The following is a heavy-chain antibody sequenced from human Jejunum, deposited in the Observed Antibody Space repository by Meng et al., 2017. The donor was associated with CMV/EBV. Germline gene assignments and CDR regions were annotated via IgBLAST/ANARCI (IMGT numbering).Heavy chain of an antibody. V-gene: IGHV1-46*01. CDR1: GYTFSNYY. Sequence: GYTFSNYYLHWVRQAPGQGLDWMGIINPSGGSTSYAQKFQGRVIMARDTSTSTVYLELSSLRSEDTAVYYCARANCGGDCFQNGFDYWGQGTLVTVSS. CDR3: ARANCGGDCFQNGFDY. J-gene: IGHJ4*02. D-gene: IGHD2-21*02. CDR2: INPSGGST.